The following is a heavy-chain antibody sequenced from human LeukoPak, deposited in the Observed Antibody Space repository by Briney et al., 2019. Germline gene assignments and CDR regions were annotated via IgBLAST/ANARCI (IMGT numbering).Heavy chain of an antibody. CDR2: IYTSGST. V-gene: IGHV4-61*02. J-gene: IGHJ4*02. D-gene: IGHD2-15*01. CDR1: GGSISSGSYY. Sequence: SQTLSLTCTVSGGSISSGSYYWSWIRQPAGKGLEWIGRIYTSGSTNYNPSLKSRVTISVDTSKNQFSLKLSSVTAADTAVYYCARDPGYCSGGSCYPYYFDYWGQGTLVTVS. CDR3: ARDPGYCSGGSCYPYYFDY.